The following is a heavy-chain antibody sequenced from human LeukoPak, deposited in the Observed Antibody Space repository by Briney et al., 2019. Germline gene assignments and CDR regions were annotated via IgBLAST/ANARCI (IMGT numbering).Heavy chain of an antibody. CDR3: AREKGSSWYSHYYYYYGMDV. Sequence: GGSLRLSCAASGFTFSNYWMSWVRQAPGKGLAWVANIKQDGSEKYYVDSVKGRFTISRDNAKNSLYLQMNSLRAEDTAVYYCAREKGSSWYSHYYYYYGMDVWGQGTTVTVSS. D-gene: IGHD6-13*01. CDR2: IKQDGSEK. CDR1: GFTFSNYW. V-gene: IGHV3-7*01. J-gene: IGHJ6*02.